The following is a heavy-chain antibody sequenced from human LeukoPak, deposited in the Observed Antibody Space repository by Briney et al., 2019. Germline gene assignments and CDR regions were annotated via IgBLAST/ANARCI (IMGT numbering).Heavy chain of an antibody. Sequence: GGSLRLSCAASGFTFSSYGMHWVRQAPGKGLEWVAVISYDGSNKYYADSVKGRFTISRDNSKNTLYLQMNSLRAEDTAVYYCAKGSDDYVWGSYFDYWGQGTLVTVSS. CDR1: GFTFSSYG. J-gene: IGHJ4*02. CDR3: AKGSDDYVWGSYFDY. CDR2: ISYDGSNK. D-gene: IGHD3-16*01. V-gene: IGHV3-30*18.